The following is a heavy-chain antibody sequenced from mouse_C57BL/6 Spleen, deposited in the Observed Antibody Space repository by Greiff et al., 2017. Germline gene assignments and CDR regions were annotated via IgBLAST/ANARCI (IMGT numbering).Heavy chain of an antibody. V-gene: IGHV1-54*01. CDR3: ARGGYDGYYAFAY. CDR1: GYAFTNYL. J-gene: IGHJ3*01. Sequence: QVQLQQSGAELVRPGTSVKVSCKASGYAFTNYLIEWVKQRPGQGLEWIGVINPGSGGTNYNEKFKGKATLTADKSSSTAYMQLSSLTSEDSAVYFCARGGYDGYYAFAYWGQGTLVTVSA. D-gene: IGHD2-3*01. CDR2: INPGSGGT.